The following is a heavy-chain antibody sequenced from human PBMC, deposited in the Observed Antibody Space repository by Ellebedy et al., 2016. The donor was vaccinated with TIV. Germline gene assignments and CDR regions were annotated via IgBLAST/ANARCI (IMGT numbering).Heavy chain of an antibody. CDR3: ARRFDY. V-gene: IGHV3-7*01. J-gene: IGHJ4*02. Sequence: GGSLRLXXAAPGFSFSGYWMHWVRQAPGKGLEWVANIKQDGSERYYVDSVKGRFTISRDNAKNSLYLQMNSLRAEDTAVYYCARRFDYWGQGTLVTVSS. CDR2: IKQDGSER. CDR1: GFSFSGYW.